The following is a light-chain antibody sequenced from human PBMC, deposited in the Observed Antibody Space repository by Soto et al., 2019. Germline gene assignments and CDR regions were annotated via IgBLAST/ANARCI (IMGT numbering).Light chain of an antibody. CDR1: QSIDRW. CDR3: QQYNSYPLT. CDR2: DVA. Sequence: STLSASVGDRVTITCRASQSIDRWLAWYQQRPGRAPKLLIYDVANLETGVTSRFSGSGSETEFTFTISSLQPDDFAIYYCQQYNSYPLTLVGGTKVDIK. V-gene: IGKV1-5*01. J-gene: IGKJ4*01.